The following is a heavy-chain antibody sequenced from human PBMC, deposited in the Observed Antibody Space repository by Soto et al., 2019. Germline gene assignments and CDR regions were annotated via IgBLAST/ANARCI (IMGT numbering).Heavy chain of an antibody. CDR1: GGSFSGYY. Sequence: SETLSLTCAVYGGSFSGYYWSWIRQPPGKGLEWIGEINHSGSTNYNPSLKSRVTISVDTSKNQFSLKLSSVTAADTAVYYCASSLLSRNYYGMDVWGQGTTVTVSS. V-gene: IGHV4-34*01. CDR2: INHSGST. CDR3: ASSLLSRNYYGMDV. D-gene: IGHD1-26*01. J-gene: IGHJ6*02.